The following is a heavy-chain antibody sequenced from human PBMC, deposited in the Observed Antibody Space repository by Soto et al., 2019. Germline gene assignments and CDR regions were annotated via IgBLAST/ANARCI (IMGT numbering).Heavy chain of an antibody. V-gene: IGHV4-34*01. Sequence: SESLSLTCAVYGGTFSGYFWNWIRQSPGKGLEWIGKVNHNGRNNYNPSLKSRVTISLDMSKKQISLKLTSVTAADTAVYYCARGGSSDWQVAFDFWGQGTMVTVSS. CDR2: VNHNGRN. J-gene: IGHJ3*01. D-gene: IGHD6-19*01. CDR1: GGTFSGYF. CDR3: ARGGSSDWQVAFDF.